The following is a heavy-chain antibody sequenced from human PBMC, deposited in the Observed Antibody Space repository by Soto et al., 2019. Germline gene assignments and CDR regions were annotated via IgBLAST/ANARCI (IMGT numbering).Heavy chain of an antibody. CDR1: GFSLTTSGVG. CDR2: IYWDDDK. J-gene: IGHJ4*02. Sequence: QITLNESGPTQVKPRQTLTLTCTFSGFSLTTSGVGVGWIRQSPGKAPEWLALIYWDDDKRYSPSLKSRLTITKYHSKNQVVLTMADLDPADSATYYCAHRVLRTVFGLVTTTAIYFDFWGQGTPVAVS. CDR3: AHRVLRTVFGLVTTTAIYFDF. V-gene: IGHV2-5*02. D-gene: IGHD3-3*01.